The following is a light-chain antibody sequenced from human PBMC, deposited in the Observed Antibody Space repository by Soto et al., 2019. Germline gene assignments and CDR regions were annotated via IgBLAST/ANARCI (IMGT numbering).Light chain of an antibody. J-gene: IGKJ4*01. CDR1: DSISPW. CDR2: KAS. CDR3: QQYDSYPLT. Sequence: DIYLSQSPSTMGASVGDRVTVPSRASDSISPWVAWYQQKPGKAPKVLIYKASSLESGVPSRFSGSGSGTEFTLSISSLQPDDSATYYCQQYDSYPLTFAGGTKVDIK. V-gene: IGKV1-5*03.